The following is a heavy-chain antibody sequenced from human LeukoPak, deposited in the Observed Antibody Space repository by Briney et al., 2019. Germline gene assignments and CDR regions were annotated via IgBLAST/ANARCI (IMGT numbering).Heavy chain of an antibody. J-gene: IGHJ4*02. Sequence: GGSLRLSCAASGFTFSSYAMSWVRQAPGKGLEWVSAISGSGGSTYYADSVKGRFTISRDNSKNTLYLQMNSLRAEDTAVYYCAKALGCCSSTSCQQIDYWGQGTLVTVSS. V-gene: IGHV3-23*01. CDR2: ISGSGGST. CDR3: AKALGCCSSTSCQQIDY. D-gene: IGHD2-2*01. CDR1: GFTFSSYA.